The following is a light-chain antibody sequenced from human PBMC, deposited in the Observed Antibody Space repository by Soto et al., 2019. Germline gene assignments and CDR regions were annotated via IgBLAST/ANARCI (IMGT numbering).Light chain of an antibody. Sequence: EVVLTQSPATLSLSPVDRAALAGKCSHSVHNFLSWYQQKPGQAPRLLIYGASNRAAGIPATFSGSGSWTDFTLTINSLVPEDFAVYYCQQRSNWPPITFGQGTRLE. CDR2: GAS. V-gene: IGKV3-11*01. J-gene: IGKJ5*01. CDR1: HSVHNF. CDR3: QQRSNWPPIT.